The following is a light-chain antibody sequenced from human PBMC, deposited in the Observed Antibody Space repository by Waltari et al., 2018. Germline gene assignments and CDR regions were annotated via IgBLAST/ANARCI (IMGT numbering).Light chain of an antibody. V-gene: IGLV1-51*02. CDR3: GTWDSSLSGAV. Sequence: QSVLTQPPSVSAAPGQRVTLSCSGGSSNIGNHYVSWYRQFPGTAPKLLIYENTERPSGIPGRFSGSKSGTSATRDITGLQAGDEADYYCGTWDSSLSGAVFGGCTHLTVL. CDR1: SSNIGNHY. J-gene: IGLJ7*01. CDR2: ENT.